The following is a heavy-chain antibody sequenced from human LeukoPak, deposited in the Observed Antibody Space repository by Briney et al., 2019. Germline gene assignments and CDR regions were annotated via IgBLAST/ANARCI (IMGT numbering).Heavy chain of an antibody. D-gene: IGHD3-10*01. Sequence: PGGSLRLSCAGSGFPFSNYWMAWVRQAPGKGLEWVANMKEDGGEIYYVGSVKGRFTISRDNAKNSLDLQMNSLRVDDTAVYYCVRDRGYTTFDYWGQGTLVIVSS. CDR3: VRDRGYTTFDY. CDR2: MKEDGGEI. V-gene: IGHV3-7*01. J-gene: IGHJ4*02. CDR1: GFPFSNYW.